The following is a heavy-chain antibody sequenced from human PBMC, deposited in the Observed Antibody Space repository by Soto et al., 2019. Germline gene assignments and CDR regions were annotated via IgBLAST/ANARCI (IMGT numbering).Heavy chain of an antibody. J-gene: IGHJ4*02. CDR1: VFPFSSDS. D-gene: IGHD2-2*01. CDR3: AKAVGNDY. Sequence: GGSLTLALAASVFPFSSDSMNWVRQATGKGLEWVSAISGSGGSTYYADSVKGRFTISRDNSKNTLYLQMNSLRAEDTAVYYCAKAVGNDYWGQGTLVTVSS. CDR2: ISGSGGST. V-gene: IGHV3-23*01.